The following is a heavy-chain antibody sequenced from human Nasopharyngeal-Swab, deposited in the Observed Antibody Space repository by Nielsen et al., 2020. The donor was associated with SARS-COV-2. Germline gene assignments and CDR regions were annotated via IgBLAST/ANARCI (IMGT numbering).Heavy chain of an antibody. Sequence: GESLKISCAASGFTFSGSAMHWVRQASGKGLEWVGRIRSKANSYATAYAASVKGRSTISRDDSKNTAYLQMNSLKTEDTAVYYCTRDAFDYWGQGTLVTVSS. J-gene: IGHJ4*02. CDR2: IRSKANSYAT. CDR3: TRDAFDY. CDR1: GFTFSGSA. V-gene: IGHV3-73*01.